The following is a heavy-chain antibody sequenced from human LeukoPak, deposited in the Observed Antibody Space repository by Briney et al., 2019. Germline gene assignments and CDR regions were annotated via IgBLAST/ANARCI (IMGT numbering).Heavy chain of an antibody. D-gene: IGHD1-14*01. Sequence: SETLSLTCTVSGGSISSYYWSWIRQPAGKGLEWIGRIYTSGSTNYNPSLKSRVTMSVDTSKNQFSLKLSSVTAADTAVYYCAREKSVTGEGWFDPWGQGTLVTVSS. J-gene: IGHJ5*02. CDR1: GGSISSYY. CDR2: IYTSGST. V-gene: IGHV4-4*07. CDR3: AREKSVTGEGWFDP.